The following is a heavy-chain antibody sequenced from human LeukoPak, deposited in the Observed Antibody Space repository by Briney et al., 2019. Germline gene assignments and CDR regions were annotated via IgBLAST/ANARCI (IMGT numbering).Heavy chain of an antibody. CDR2: ISASGGST. Sequence: GGSLRLSCAASGLTFSSYAMNWVRQAPGKGLEWVATISASGGSTYYADSVKGRFTISRDNSKNTLYLQMNSLRADDTAVYYCAKRGASLHFDYWGQGTLVTVSS. J-gene: IGHJ4*02. CDR3: AKRGASLHFDY. D-gene: IGHD2-2*01. CDR1: GLTFSSYA. V-gene: IGHV3-23*01.